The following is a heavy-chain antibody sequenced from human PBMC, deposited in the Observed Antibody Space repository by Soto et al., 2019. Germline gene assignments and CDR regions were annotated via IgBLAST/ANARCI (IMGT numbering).Heavy chain of an antibody. D-gene: IGHD3-3*01. CDR3: ARWVIVNDFFDM. Sequence: EVQLVESGGGLVQPGGSLRLSCAASGFIFSDYYMDWVRQAPGKGLEWVGRSRNKANGHTTEYGASARGRFTILRDHSNNSLYLQMNSLKVEDTAVYYCARWVIVNDFFDMWGPGTMVTVSS. CDR2: SRNKANGHTT. V-gene: IGHV3-72*01. J-gene: IGHJ3*02. CDR1: GFIFSDYY.